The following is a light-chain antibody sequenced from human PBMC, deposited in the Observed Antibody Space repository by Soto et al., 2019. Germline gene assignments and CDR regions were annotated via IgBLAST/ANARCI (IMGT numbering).Light chain of an antibody. J-gene: IGLJ2*01. CDR3: YSYGGSYTFVV. CDR1: SSDVGGDNY. CDR2: DVN. V-gene: IGLV2-11*01. Sequence: QSALTQARSVSGSPGQSVTISCTGTSSDVGGDNYVSWYQQYPGKAPKLMIYDVNKRPSGVPDRFSGSKSGSTASLTISGLQADDEADYYCYSYGGSYTFVVFGGGTQLTVL.